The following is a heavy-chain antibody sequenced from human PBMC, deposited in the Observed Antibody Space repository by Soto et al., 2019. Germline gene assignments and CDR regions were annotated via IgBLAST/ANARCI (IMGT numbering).Heavy chain of an antibody. D-gene: IGHD2-15*01. CDR1: GFTFSSYA. V-gene: IGHV3-23*01. J-gene: IGHJ4*02. CDR2: ISGSGGST. Sequence: EVQLLESGGGLVQPGGSLRLSCAASGFTFSSYAMSWVCQAPGKGLEWVSAISGSGGSTYYADSVKGRFTISRDNSKNTLYLQMNSLRAEDTAVYYCAKSREYCSGGSCYSGSDYWGQGTLVTVSS. CDR3: AKSREYCSGGSCYSGSDY.